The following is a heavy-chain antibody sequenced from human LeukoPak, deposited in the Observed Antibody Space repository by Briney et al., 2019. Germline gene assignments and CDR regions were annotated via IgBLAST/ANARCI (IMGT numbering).Heavy chain of an antibody. CDR3: ARGGYSYGYGLEIDY. D-gene: IGHD5-18*01. V-gene: IGHV3-48*01. CDR2: ISSSSSTI. J-gene: IGHJ4*02. CDR1: GFTFSSYS. Sequence: GGSLRLSCAASGFTFSSYSMNWVRQAPGKGLEWVSYISSSSSTIYYADSVKGRFTISRDNAKNSLYLQMKSLRAEDTAVYYCARGGYSYGYGLEIDYWGQGTLVTVSS.